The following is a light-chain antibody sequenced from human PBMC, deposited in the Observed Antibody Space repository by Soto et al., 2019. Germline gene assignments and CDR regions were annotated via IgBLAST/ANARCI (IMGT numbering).Light chain of an antibody. Sequence: DIQMTQSPSSLSASVGDRVTITCQASQDISNYLNWYQQKPGKAPKLLIYDASNLETGVPSRFSGSGSVTDFTFTISSLQPEDIATYYCQPDDNLPPYAAFGPGTKVYIK. CDR3: QPDDNLPPYAA. CDR1: QDISNY. J-gene: IGKJ3*01. V-gene: IGKV1-33*01. CDR2: DAS.